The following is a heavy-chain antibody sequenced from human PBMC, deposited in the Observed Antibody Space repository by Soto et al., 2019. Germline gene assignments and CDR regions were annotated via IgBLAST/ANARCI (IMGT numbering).Heavy chain of an antibody. V-gene: IGHV3-74*01. D-gene: IGHD2-2*01. CDR3: ARATGSNHPFDY. J-gene: IGHJ4*02. CDR2: ISTDGSST. CDR1: GFTFSTYS. Sequence: GGSLRLACAATGFTFSTYSMHWVRQGPGKGLVWVSRISTDGSSTTYADSVKGRFTISRDNAKNTLYLQMNSLSAEDTAVYYCARATGSNHPFDYWGQGT.